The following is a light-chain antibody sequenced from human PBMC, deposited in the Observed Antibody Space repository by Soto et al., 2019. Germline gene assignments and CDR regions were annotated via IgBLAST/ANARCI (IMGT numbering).Light chain of an antibody. CDR3: NSYTSRSTYV. CDR2: EVS. V-gene: IGLV2-14*02. CDR1: SSDVGSYKL. Sequence: QSALTQPASVSGSPGQSITISCTGTSSDVGSYKLVSWYQQHPGKAPKLMISEVSKRPSGISDRFSGSKSGNTASLTISGLQPEDEADYYCNSYTSRSTYVFGTGTKVTVL. J-gene: IGLJ1*01.